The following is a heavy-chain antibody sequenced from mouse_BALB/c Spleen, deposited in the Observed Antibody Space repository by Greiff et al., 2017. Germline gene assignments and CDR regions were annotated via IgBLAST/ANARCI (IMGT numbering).Heavy chain of an antibody. CDR3: RKGEVMSWFAY. V-gene: IGHV1-69*02. J-gene: IGHJ3*01. CDR1: GYTFTSYW. D-gene: IGHD2-1*01. CDR2: IYPSDSYT. Sequence: QVQLQQPGAELVRPGASVKLSCKASGYTFTSYWINWVKQRPGQGLEWIGNIYPSDSYTNYKQKFKDKARLTVDKSSSTAYMQLSSPTSEDSAVYYCRKGEVMSWFAYWGQGTLVTVSA.